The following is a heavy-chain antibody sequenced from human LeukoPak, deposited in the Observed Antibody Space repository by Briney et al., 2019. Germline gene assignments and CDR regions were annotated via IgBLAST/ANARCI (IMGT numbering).Heavy chain of an antibody. CDR3: ARGTMASDF. V-gene: IGHV3-11*01. J-gene: IGHJ4*02. D-gene: IGHD3-10*01. CDR1: GFTFSDYY. CDR2: ISISGTTT. Sequence: AGGSLRLSCAASGFTFSDYYMTWIRQTPGKGLGWVSYISISGTTTLYVDSVKGRFTISRVNTKNSLYLQMNSLRAEDTAMYYCARGTMASDFWGQGTLVTVSS.